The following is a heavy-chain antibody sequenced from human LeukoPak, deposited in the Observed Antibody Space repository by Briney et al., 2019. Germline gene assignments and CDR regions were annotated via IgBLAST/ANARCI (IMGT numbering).Heavy chain of an antibody. J-gene: IGHJ5*02. V-gene: IGHV1-46*01. CDR3: AREHFDWLSVSKINCFDP. Sequence: GASVKVSCKASGYTFTGYYMHWVRQAPGQGLEWMGIINPSDGSTNYAQKFQGRVTMTRDTSTSTVYMELSSLRSEDTAVYYCAREHFDWLSVSKINCFDPWGQGTLVTVSS. CDR1: GYTFTGYY. CDR2: INPSDGST. D-gene: IGHD3-9*01.